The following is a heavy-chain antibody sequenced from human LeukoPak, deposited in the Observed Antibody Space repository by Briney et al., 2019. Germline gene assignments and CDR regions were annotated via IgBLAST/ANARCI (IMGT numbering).Heavy chain of an antibody. V-gene: IGHV4-34*01. D-gene: IGHD6-19*01. CDR2: INHSGST. Sequence: SETLSLTCAVYGGSFSGYYWSWIRQPPGKGLEWIGEINHSGSTNYNPSLKSRVTISVDTSKNQFSLKLSSVTAADTAVYYCAREGGSSGWTGGYYFDYWGQGTLVTVSS. J-gene: IGHJ4*02. CDR3: AREGGSSGWTGGYYFDY. CDR1: GGSFSGYY.